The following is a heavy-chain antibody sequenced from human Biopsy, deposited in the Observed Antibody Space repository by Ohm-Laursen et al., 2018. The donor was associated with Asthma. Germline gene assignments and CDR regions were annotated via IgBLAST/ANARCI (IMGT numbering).Heavy chain of an antibody. V-gene: IGHV1-2*06. CDR3: ARDRGYCSGGTCPSWFDP. D-gene: IGHD2-15*01. CDR1: GYTFTDYS. CDR2: INPNSGDT. J-gene: IGHJ5*02. Sequence: SVKVSCKASGYTFTDYSIHWVRQAPGQGLEWMGRINPNSGDTKYAQRFQGRVTVTRDRSISTAYMELSRLRSDDTAVYYCARDRGYCSGGTCPSWFDPWGQGTLVIASS.